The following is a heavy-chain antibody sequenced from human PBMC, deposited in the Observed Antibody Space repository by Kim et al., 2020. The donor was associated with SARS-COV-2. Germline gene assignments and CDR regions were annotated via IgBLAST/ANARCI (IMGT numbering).Heavy chain of an antibody. J-gene: IGHJ1*01. CDR3: AREHTPRFDFDSSVRDPVGEYFQH. CDR2: INPRGGYT. CDR1: GYTFSSFY. Sequence: ASVKVSCKASGYTFSSFYIHWVRQAPGQRLEWMGLINPRGGYTKYSEKFQGRVTMTSDTSTSTLYLELSSLRSDDTAVYYCAREHTPRFDFDSSVRDPVGEYFQHWGQGTLVTVSS. V-gene: IGHV1-46*01. D-gene: IGHD3-22*01.